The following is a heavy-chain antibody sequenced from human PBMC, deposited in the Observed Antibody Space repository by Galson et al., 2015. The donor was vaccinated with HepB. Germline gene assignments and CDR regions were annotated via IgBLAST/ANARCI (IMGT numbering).Heavy chain of an antibody. V-gene: IGHV2-5*02. CDR1: GFSLSTSGVG. J-gene: IGHJ4*02. CDR3: AHRGSNYDYVWGSYGWDYFDYWGDFDY. D-gene: IGHD3-16*02. CDR2: IYWDDDK. Sequence: PALVKPTQTLTLPCTFSGFSLSTSGVGVGWIRQPPGKALEWLALIYWDDDKRYSPSLKSRLTITKDTSKNQVVLTMTNMDPVDTATYYCAHRGSNYDYVWGSYGWDYFDYWGDFDYWGQGTLVTVSS.